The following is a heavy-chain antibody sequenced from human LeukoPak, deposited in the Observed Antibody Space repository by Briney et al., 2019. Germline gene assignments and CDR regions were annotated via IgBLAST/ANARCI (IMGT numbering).Heavy chain of an antibody. Sequence: GALRLSCAASGFTFSSYAMSWVRQAPGKGLEWVSAISGSGGSTYYADSVKGRFIISRDNSKNTLYLQMNSLRAEDTAVYYCAKGPNYGAKVADFDYWGQGTLVTVSS. CDR1: GFTFSSYA. V-gene: IGHV3-23*01. J-gene: IGHJ4*02. D-gene: IGHD4-17*01. CDR3: AKGPNYGAKVADFDY. CDR2: ISGSGGST.